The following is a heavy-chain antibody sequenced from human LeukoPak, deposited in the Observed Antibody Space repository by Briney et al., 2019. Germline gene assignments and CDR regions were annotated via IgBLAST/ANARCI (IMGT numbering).Heavy chain of an antibody. CDR2: INAGNGNT. CDR3: ARSVYDSSGYYYFDY. D-gene: IGHD3-22*01. Sequence: ASVKVSCKASGYTFTSYAMHWVRQAPGQRLEWMGWINAGNGNTKYSQEFQGRVTITRDTSASTAYMELSSLRSEDMAVYYYARSVYDSSGYYYFDYWGQGTLVTVSS. V-gene: IGHV1-3*03. CDR1: GYTFTSYA. J-gene: IGHJ4*02.